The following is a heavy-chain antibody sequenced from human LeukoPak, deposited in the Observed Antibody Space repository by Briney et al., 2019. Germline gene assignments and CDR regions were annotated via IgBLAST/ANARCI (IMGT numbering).Heavy chain of an antibody. V-gene: IGHV1-69*06. CDR1: GGTFSSYA. J-gene: IGHJ4*02. D-gene: IGHD1-26*01. CDR3: ATDRPLLWGPYPIVGATQFDY. Sequence: GASVKVSCKASGGTFSSYAISWVRQAPGQGLEWMGGIIPIFGTANYAQKFQGRVTMTEDTSTDTAYMELSSLRSEDTAVYYCATDRPLLWGPYPIVGATQFDYWGQGTLVTVSS. CDR2: IIPIFGTA.